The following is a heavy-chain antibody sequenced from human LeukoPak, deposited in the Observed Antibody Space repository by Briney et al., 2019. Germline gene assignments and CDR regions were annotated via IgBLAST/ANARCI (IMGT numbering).Heavy chain of an antibody. CDR3: ARELGTSWFDP. J-gene: IGHJ5*02. CDR1: GGSISNYY. D-gene: IGHD1-1*01. V-gene: IGHV4-59*01. Sequence: SETLSLTCTVSGGSISNYYWTWIRQPPGKGLEWIGYIYYDGSTNYNPSLKSRVTMSIDTSKNHFSLKVTSVTAADTAVYYCARELGTSWFDPWGQGTLVTVSS. CDR2: IYYDGST.